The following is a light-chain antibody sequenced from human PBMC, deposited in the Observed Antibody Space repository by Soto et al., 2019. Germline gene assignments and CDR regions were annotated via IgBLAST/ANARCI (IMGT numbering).Light chain of an antibody. CDR3: SSYTGYSTLV. V-gene: IGLV2-14*01. Sequence: QSALTQPASVSGSPGQSITISCTGTGSDVGGYNYVSWYQQHPGKAPKLMIYDVSNRPSGVSDRFSGSKSGNTASLTISGLQAEDEADYYCSSYTGYSTLVFGTGTKVTVL. CDR1: GSDVGGYNY. J-gene: IGLJ1*01. CDR2: DVS.